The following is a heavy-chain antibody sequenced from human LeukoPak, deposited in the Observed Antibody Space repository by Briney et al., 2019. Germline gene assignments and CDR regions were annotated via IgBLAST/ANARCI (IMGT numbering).Heavy chain of an antibody. V-gene: IGHV3-74*01. CDR2: INTDGTVT. D-gene: IGHD6-19*01. J-gene: IGHJ4*02. CDR3: ATEQWLAPPPDS. Sequence: GGSLRLSCAASVFTFSKYWMHWVRQAPGKGLESVSRINTDGTVTTYADSVKGRFTVSRDNADNTMFLQMNSVRDEDTAVYYCATEQWLAPPPDSWGQGTPVTVSS. CDR1: VFTFSKYW.